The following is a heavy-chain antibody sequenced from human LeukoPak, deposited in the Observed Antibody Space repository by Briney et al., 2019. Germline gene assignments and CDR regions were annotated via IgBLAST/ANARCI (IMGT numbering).Heavy chain of an antibody. D-gene: IGHD3-9*01. J-gene: IGHJ6*02. Sequence: GGSLRLSCAASGFTFSSYWMHWVRQAPGKGLVWVSRINSDGSSTSYADSVKGRFTISRDNAKYTLYLQMNSLRAEDTAVYYCARDFPNYDILTGRGGYGMDVWGQGTTVTVSS. CDR3: ARDFPNYDILTGRGGYGMDV. V-gene: IGHV3-74*01. CDR2: INSDGSST. CDR1: GFTFSSYW.